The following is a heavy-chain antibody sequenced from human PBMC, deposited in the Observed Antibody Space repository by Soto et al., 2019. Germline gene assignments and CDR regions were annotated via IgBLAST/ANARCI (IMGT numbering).Heavy chain of an antibody. J-gene: IGHJ3*02. Sequence: PSETLSLTCTVSGGSISSYYWSWIRQPPGKGLEWIGYIYYSGSTNYNPSLKSRVTISVDTSKNQFSLKLSSVTAADTAVYYCAREFPGVVVDDAFDIWGQGTMVTVSS. CDR1: GGSISSYY. D-gene: IGHD3-22*01. CDR3: AREFPGVVVDDAFDI. CDR2: IYYSGST. V-gene: IGHV4-59*01.